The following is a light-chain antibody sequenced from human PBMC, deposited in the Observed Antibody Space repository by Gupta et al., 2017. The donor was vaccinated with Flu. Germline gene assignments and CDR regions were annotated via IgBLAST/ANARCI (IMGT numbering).Light chain of an antibody. CDR2: QTS. J-gene: IGKJ5*01. CDR3: QHENSSPIT. Sequence: PSTLSASVGDRVTITCRARQNINNWLAWYQQRPGKAPNQLIYQTSKVGSGVPSRFSGSGSGTEFTLTITSLQPDDFATYYCQHENSSPITFGQGTLLDIK. V-gene: IGKV1-5*03. CDR1: QNINNW.